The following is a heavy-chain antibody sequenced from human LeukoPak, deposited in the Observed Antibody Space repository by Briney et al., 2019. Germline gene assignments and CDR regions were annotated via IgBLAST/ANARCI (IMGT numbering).Heavy chain of an antibody. CDR2: IWYDASNK. CDR3: ARAGPETTVTTLYFDY. D-gene: IGHD4-17*01. CDR1: GFSFSAYG. V-gene: IGHV3-33*01. J-gene: IGHJ4*02. Sequence: PGGSLRLSCATSGFSFSAYGMHWVRQAPGKGLEWVAYIWYDASNKDYASSVKGRFTISRDNSKNTLYLQMNSLRAEDTAVYYCARAGPETTVTTLYFDYWGQGTLVTVSS.